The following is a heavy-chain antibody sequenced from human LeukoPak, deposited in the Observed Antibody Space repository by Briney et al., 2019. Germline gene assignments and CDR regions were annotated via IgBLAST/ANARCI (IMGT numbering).Heavy chain of an antibody. Sequence: GGSLRLSCAASGFTFSNYWMSWVRQAPGQGLEWVANIKQDGSAKYYVDSVKGRFTISRDNAKNSLYLQMNSLRAEDTAVYYCARGSPTTPKGYWGQGTLVTVSS. D-gene: IGHD1-26*01. V-gene: IGHV3-7*01. CDR1: GFTFSNYW. CDR2: IKQDGSAK. J-gene: IGHJ4*02. CDR3: ARGSPTTPKGY.